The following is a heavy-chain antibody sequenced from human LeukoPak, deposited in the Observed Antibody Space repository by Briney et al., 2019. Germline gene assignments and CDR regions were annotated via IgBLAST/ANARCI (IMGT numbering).Heavy chain of an antibody. CDR2: ISAYNGNT. Sequence: ASVKVSCKASGYTFTSYGISWVRQAPGQGLEWMGWISAYNGNTNYAQKVQGRVTITADESTSTAYMELRSLRSEDTAVYYCATNGLERRFFSYWGQGTLVTVSS. V-gene: IGHV1-18*01. CDR3: ATNGLERRFFSY. CDR1: GYTFTSYG. J-gene: IGHJ4*02. D-gene: IGHD1-1*01.